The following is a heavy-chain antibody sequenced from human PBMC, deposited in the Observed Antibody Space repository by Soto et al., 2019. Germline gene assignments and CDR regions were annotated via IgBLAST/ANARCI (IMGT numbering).Heavy chain of an antibody. J-gene: IGHJ6*02. CDR2: IYPGDSDT. CDR3: ARLDDTAMGGGYYYSSGMDV. CDR1: GYSFTSYW. D-gene: IGHD5-18*01. Sequence: PGESLKISCKGSGYSFTSYWIGWVRQMPGKGLEWMGIIYPGDSDTRYSPSFQGQVTISADKSISTAYLQWSSLKASDTAMYYCARLDDTAMGGGYYYSSGMDVWGQGTTVTVSS. V-gene: IGHV5-51*01.